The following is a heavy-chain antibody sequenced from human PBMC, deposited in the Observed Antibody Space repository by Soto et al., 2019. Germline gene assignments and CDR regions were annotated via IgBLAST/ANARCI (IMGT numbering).Heavy chain of an antibody. Sequence: QVQLVQSGAEVKKPGASVKVSCKASGYTFTSYDINWVRQATGQGLEWTGWMNPNSGNTGYAQKCQGRVTMTMNTSISTAYMELSSLRSEDTAVYYCARGVVVVAATDNWFDPWGQGTLVTVSS. V-gene: IGHV1-8*02. J-gene: IGHJ5*02. CDR2: MNPNSGNT. CDR1: GYTFTSYD. CDR3: ARGVVVVAATDNWFDP. D-gene: IGHD2-15*01.